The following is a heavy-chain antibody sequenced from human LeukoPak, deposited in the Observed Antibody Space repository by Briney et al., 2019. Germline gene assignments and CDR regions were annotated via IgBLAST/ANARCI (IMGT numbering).Heavy chain of an antibody. CDR1: GGSFSGYY. J-gene: IGHJ4*02. D-gene: IGHD6-13*01. Sequence: SETLSLTCAVYGGSFSGYYWSWIRQPPGKGLEWIGEINHSGSTNYNPSLKSRVTISVDTSKNQFSLKLSSVTAADTAVYYCARVEEYSSSSFDYWGQGTLVTVSS. CDR3: ARVEEYSSSSFDY. V-gene: IGHV4-34*01. CDR2: INHSGST.